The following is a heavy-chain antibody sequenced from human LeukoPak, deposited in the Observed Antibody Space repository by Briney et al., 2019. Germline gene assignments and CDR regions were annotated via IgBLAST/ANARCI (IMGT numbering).Heavy chain of an antibody. V-gene: IGHV3-21*01. J-gene: IGHJ4*02. CDR3: ARVLETDCRGGSCYSGLDY. CDR1: GFTFSSYN. CDR2: ISRTGSYI. Sequence: PGGSLRLSCAASGFTFSSYNMNWVRQAPGRGLEWVSSISRTGSYINYADSVKGRFTISRDNAQNSLYLQMNSLRVEDTAVYYCARVLETDCRGGSCYSGLDYWGQGTLVTVSS. D-gene: IGHD2-15*01.